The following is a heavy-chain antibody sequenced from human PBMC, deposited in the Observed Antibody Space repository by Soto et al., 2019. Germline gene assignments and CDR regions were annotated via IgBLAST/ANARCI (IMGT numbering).Heavy chain of an antibody. D-gene: IGHD1-7*01. J-gene: IGHJ6*02. CDR1: GFTFSSYS. CDR3: ARVGGITGTTPTASHYYYYGMDV. V-gene: IGHV3-21*01. CDR2: ISSSSSYI. Sequence: PGGSLRLSCAASGFTFSSYSMNWVRQAPGKGLEWVSSISSSSSYIYYADSVKGRFTISRDNAKNSLYLQMNSLRAEDTAVYYCARVGGITGTTPTASHYYYYGMDVWGQGTTVTVSS.